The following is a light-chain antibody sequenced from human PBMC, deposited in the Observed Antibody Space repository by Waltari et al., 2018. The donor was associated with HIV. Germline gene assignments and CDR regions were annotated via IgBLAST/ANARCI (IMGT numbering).Light chain of an antibody. CDR2: KDV. CDR1: SLPKQY. CDR3: QSADSSGSLLV. V-gene: IGLV3-25*03. Sequence: SYELKQPPAVSVSPGQTARITCSGDSLPKQYVYWYQQKPGLAPILLIYKDVETPTGIPERFSGSSSGKTVTLTVSRVQAQDEADYFCQSADSSGSLLVFGGGTKLIVL. J-gene: IGLJ2*01.